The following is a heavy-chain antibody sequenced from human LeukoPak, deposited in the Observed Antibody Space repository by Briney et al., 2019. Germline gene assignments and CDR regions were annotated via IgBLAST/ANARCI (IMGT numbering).Heavy chain of an antibody. D-gene: IGHD6-13*01. J-gene: IGHJ4*02. V-gene: IGHV4-59*01. CDR1: GGSISSYY. Sequence: SETLSLTCTVSGGSISSYYWSWIRQPPGKGLEWIGYIYYSGSTNYNPSLKSRVTISVDTSKDQFSLKLSSVTAADTAVYYCAREIAAAGTFDYWGQGTLVTVSS. CDR3: AREIAAAGTFDY. CDR2: IYYSGST.